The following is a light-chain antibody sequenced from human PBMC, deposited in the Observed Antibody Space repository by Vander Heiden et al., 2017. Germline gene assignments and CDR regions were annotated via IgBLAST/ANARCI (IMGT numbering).Light chain of an antibody. Sequence: DIQMTQSPSTLSASVGDRVTITCRASQSISSWLAWYQQKPGKAPKLLIYDASSLESGVPSRFSGSGSGTEFPLTISRLQPDDFANYYCQQYNSYTWTFGQGTKVEIK. CDR3: QQYNSYTWT. CDR2: DAS. V-gene: IGKV1-5*01. CDR1: QSISSW. J-gene: IGKJ1*01.